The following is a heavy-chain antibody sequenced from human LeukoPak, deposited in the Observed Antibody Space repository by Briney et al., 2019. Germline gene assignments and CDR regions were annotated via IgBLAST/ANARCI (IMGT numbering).Heavy chain of an antibody. CDR1: GGSISSSSYY. Sequence: SETLSLTCTVSGGSISSSSYYWGWIRQPPGKGLEWIGSIYYSGSTYYNPSLKSRVTISIDTSKSQFSLKLSSVTAADTAVYYCARSDYDYVWGSYRDLDNWFDPWGQGTLVTVSS. CDR2: IYYSGST. V-gene: IGHV4-39*07. CDR3: ARSDYDYVWGSYRDLDNWFDP. D-gene: IGHD3-16*02. J-gene: IGHJ5*02.